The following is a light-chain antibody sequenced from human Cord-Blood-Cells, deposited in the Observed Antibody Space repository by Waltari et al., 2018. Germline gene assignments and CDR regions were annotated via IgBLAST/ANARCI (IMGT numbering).Light chain of an antibody. CDR1: QSVSSY. CDR2: DAS. CDR3: QQRSNWPPLT. Sequence: ESVLTQSPATLSVSPGERDTLSCRASQSVSSYLAWYQQKPGQAPRLLIYDASNRATGIPARFSGSGSGTDFTLTISRLEPEDFAVYYCQQRSNWPPLTFGGGTKVEIK. J-gene: IGKJ4*01. V-gene: IGKV3-11*01.